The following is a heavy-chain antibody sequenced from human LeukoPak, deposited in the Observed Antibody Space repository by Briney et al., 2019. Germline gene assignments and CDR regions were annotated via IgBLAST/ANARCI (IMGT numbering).Heavy chain of an antibody. J-gene: IGHJ6*03. Sequence: GGSLRLSCAASGFTFSSYAMHWVRQAPGKGLEWVAVISYDGSNKYYTDSVKGRFTISSDNSKNTLYLQMNSLRTEDTAVYYCAKDSYYYYIDVWGKGTTVTVSS. V-gene: IGHV3-30-3*01. CDR2: ISYDGSNK. CDR1: GFTFSSYA. CDR3: AKDSYYYYIDV.